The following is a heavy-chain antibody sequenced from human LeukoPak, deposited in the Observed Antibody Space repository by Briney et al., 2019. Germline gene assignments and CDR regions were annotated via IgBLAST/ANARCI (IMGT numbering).Heavy chain of an antibody. CDR1: GFIFSSYW. CDR2: INSDGGNT. D-gene: IGHD2-2*01. V-gene: IGHV3-74*01. J-gene: IGHJ4*02. CDR3: ARDLTRVVPAAIRPRAGY. Sequence: PGGSLRLSCAASGFIFSSYWMYWVRQAPGKGLVWVAHINSDGGNTNYADSVKGRFTISRDNSKNTLFLQMHSLRAEDTAVYYCARDLTRVVPAAIRPRAGYWGQGTLVTVSS.